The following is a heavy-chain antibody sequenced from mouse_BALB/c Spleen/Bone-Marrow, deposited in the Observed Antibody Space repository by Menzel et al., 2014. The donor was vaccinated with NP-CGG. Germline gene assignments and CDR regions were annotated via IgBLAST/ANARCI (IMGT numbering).Heavy chain of an antibody. CDR2: IWSGGNT. V-gene: IGHV2-2*02. CDR1: GFSLTSYG. Sequence: VQLVESGPGLVQPSQSLSITCTVSGFSLTSYGVHWVRQSPGKGLEWLGVIWSGGNTDYNAAFISRLSITKDNSKSXVFFKMNSLQANDTAIYYCARRDGYDAMDDWGQGTSVTVST. CDR3: ARRDGYDAMDD. J-gene: IGHJ4*01. D-gene: IGHD1-2*01.